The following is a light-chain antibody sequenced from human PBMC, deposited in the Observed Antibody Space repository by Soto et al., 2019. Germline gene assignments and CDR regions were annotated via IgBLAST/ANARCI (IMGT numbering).Light chain of an antibody. V-gene: IGLV1-47*01. CDR2: RND. J-gene: IGLJ3*02. Sequence: QSILTQPPSASGTPGQRVTISCSGSSSNIGSNFVYWYQQLPGTAPKLLIYRNDQRPSGVPGRFSGSKSGTSASLAISGLRSENEADYYCAAWDDSLSGMVFGGGTKVTVL. CDR1: SSNIGSNF. CDR3: AAWDDSLSGMV.